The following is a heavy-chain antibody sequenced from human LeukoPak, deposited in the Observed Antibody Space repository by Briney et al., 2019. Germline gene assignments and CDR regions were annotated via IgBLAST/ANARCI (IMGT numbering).Heavy chain of an antibody. V-gene: IGHV4-31*03. CDR3: ARENSGRFMTDYYFDY. D-gene: IGHD1-26*01. J-gene: IGHJ4*02. Sequence: SETLSLTCTVSGGSISSGGYYWSWIRQHPGKGLEWIGYIYYSGSTYYNPSLKSRVTISVDTSKNQFSLKLSSVTAADTAVYYCARENSGRFMTDYYFDYWGQGTLVTVSS. CDR2: IYYSGST. CDR1: GGSISSGGYY.